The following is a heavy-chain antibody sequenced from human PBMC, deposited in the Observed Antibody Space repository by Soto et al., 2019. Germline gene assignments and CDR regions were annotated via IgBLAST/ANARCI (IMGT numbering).Heavy chain of an antibody. V-gene: IGHV3-33*01. CDR3: ARDPMATHLNYGMDV. CDR1: GFTFSSYG. Sequence: GGSLRLSCAASGFTFSSYGMHWVRQAPGKGLEWVAVIWYDGSNKYYADSVKGRFTISRDNSKNTLYLQMNSLRAEDTAVYYCARDPMATHLNYGMDVWGQGTTVTVSS. J-gene: IGHJ6*02. CDR2: IWYDGSNK. D-gene: IGHD5-12*01.